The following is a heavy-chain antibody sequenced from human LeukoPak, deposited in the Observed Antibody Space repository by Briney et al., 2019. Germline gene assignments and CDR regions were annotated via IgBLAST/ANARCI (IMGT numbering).Heavy chain of an antibody. CDR1: GFTFSDYY. Sequence: GGSLRLSCAASGFTFSDYYMSWIRQAPGKGLEWVSYIGGSGATIYYADSVKGRFTISRDNAKNSLYLQMNSLRAEDTAVYYCARDKVYYFDYWGQVTLVTVSS. V-gene: IGHV3-11*04. CDR2: IGGSGATI. D-gene: IGHD2-8*01. CDR3: ARDKVYYFDY. J-gene: IGHJ4*02.